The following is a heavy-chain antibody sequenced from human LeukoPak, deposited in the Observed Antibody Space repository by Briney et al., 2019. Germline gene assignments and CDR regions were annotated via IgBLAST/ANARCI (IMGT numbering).Heavy chain of an antibody. V-gene: IGHV3-23*01. CDR3: AKDRKYCSSTSCYVLVFDY. CDR2: ISGSGGST. Sequence: PGGSLRLSCAASGFTFSSYGMSWVRQAPGKGLEWVSAISGSGGSTYYADSVKGRFTISRDNSKNTLYLQMNSLRAEDTAVYYCAKDRKYCSSTSCYVLVFDYWGQGTLVTVSS. CDR1: GFTFSSYG. J-gene: IGHJ4*02. D-gene: IGHD2-2*01.